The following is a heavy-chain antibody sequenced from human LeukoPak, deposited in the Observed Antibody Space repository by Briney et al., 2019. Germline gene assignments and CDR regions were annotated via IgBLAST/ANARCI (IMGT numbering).Heavy chain of an antibody. V-gene: IGHV3-15*01. CDR1: GFTFSNAG. Sequence: GGSLRLSCAASGFTFSNAGMSWVRQAPGKGLEWLGRIKSKTDGGTTDYAAPVKGRFTISRDDSKNTLYLQMNSLKTEDTAVYYCTTADSNGSDYWGQGTLVTVSS. J-gene: IGHJ4*02. D-gene: IGHD6-25*01. CDR3: TTADSNGSDY. CDR2: IKSKTDGGTT.